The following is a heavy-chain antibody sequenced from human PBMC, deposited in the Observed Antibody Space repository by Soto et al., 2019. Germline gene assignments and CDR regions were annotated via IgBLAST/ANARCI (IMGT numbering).Heavy chain of an antibody. Sequence: ASVKVSCKSSGYTFTSYDINWVRQATGQGLEWMGWMNPNSGDTDYAQKFQGRVTMTRNTSTSTAYMELSSLTSEDTAVYYCARGYASGWYLNWGQGTLVTVSS. V-gene: IGHV1-8*01. D-gene: IGHD6-19*01. CDR1: GYTFTSYD. J-gene: IGHJ4*02. CDR2: MNPNSGDT. CDR3: ARGYASGWYLN.